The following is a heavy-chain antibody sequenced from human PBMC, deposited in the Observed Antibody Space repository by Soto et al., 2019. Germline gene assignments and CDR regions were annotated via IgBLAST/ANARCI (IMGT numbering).Heavy chain of an antibody. D-gene: IGHD3-3*01. CDR2: ISSSSSYT. CDR1: GFTFSDYY. CDR3: ERVLDGYSFDY. V-gene: IGHV3-11*06. J-gene: IGHJ4*02. Sequence: GGSLRLSCAASGFTFSDYYMSWIRQAPGKGLEWVSYISSSSSYTNYADSVKGRFTISRDNAKNSLYLQMNSLRAEDTAVYYCERVLDGYSFDYWGQGTLVTVSS.